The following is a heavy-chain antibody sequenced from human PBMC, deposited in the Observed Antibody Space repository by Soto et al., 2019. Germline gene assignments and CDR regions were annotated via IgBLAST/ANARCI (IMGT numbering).Heavy chain of an antibody. CDR3: ARTLYSSGWGPYFDY. D-gene: IGHD6-19*01. V-gene: IGHV4-59*08. CDR1: GGSISSYY. CDR2: IYYSGST. Sequence: SETLSLTCTVSGGSISSYYWSWIRQPPGKGLEWIGYIYYSGSTNYNPSLKSRVTISVDTSKNQFSLKLSSVTAADTAVYYCARTLYSSGWGPYFDYWGQGTLVTVSS. J-gene: IGHJ4*02.